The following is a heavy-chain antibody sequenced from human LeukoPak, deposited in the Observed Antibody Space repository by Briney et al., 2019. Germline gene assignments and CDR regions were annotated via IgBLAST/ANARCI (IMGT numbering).Heavy chain of an antibody. CDR2: IYTSGST. CDR1: GGSICSYY. D-gene: IGHD3-22*01. Sequence: KTSETLSLTCTVSGGSICSYYWSWIRQPAGKGLEWIGRIYTSGSTNYNPSLKSRVTMSVDTSKNQFSLKLSSVTAADTAVYYCAGSSRDSSGYYHVDAFDIWGQGTMVTVSS. V-gene: IGHV4-4*07. J-gene: IGHJ3*02. CDR3: AGSSRDSSGYYHVDAFDI.